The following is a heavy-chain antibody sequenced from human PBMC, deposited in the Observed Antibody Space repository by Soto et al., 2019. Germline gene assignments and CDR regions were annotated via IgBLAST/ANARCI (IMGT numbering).Heavy chain of an antibody. CDR2: ISSSSSYI. D-gene: IGHD3-22*01. CDR3: ARAPFDSSGYWYFDI. V-gene: IGHV3-21*01. J-gene: IGHJ2*01. Sequence: GGSLRLSCAASGFTFSSYSMNWVRQAPGKGLEWVSSISSSSSYIYYADSVKGRFTISRDNAKNSLYLQMNSLRAEDTAVYYCARAPFDSSGYWYFDIWGRGTLITVSS. CDR1: GFTFSSYS.